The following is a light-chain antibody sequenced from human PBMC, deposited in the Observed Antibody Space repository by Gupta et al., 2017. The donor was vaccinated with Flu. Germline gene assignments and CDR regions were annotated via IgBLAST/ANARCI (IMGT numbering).Light chain of an antibody. J-gene: IGKJ1*01. V-gene: IGKV3D-15*01. CDR2: GAS. Sequence: SLSPGERATLSCRASQSISTSLAWYQQKPGQTPRLLIYGASRRATGIPARFSGSGSGREFTLTISSLQSEDFAVYYCLHFHSWPPRAPGTFGQGTKVEIK. CDR1: QSISTS. CDR3: LHFHSWPPRAPGT.